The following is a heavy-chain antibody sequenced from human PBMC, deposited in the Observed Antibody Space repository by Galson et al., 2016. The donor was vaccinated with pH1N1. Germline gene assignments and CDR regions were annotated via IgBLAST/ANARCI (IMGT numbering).Heavy chain of an antibody. D-gene: IGHD3-22*01. Sequence: SLRLSCAPSGFTSSTFAMGWVRQAPGKGLQWLSAISGGGATTYYIDSVKGRFTISRDNSKNTLYLEMNSLKAEDTALYYCVKYDSSGYYYGRLVNWGQGTLVTVSS. CDR2: ISGGGATT. V-gene: IGHV3-23*01. CDR1: GFTSSTFA. CDR3: VKYDSSGYYYGRLVN. J-gene: IGHJ4*02.